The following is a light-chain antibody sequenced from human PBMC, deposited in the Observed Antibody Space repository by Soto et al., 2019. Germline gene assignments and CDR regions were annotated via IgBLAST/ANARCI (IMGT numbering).Light chain of an antibody. V-gene: IGKV1-5*03. J-gene: IGKJ1*01. Sequence: DIQTTQSPSTLSAPVGDSGTITYRAVQSISTWLSWYHQKPGKAPKVLIYKASNLQSGGSSRFSGSGSGTEFTLTISSLQPDDFATYYCQDYNSWTFGQGTKVDI. CDR3: QDYNSWT. CDR1: QSISTW. CDR2: KAS.